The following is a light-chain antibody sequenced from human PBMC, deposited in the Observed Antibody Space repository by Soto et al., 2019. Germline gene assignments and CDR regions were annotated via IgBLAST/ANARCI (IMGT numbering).Light chain of an antibody. CDR2: GNS. V-gene: IGLV1-40*01. CDR3: QTYVNSLSGYE. J-gene: IGLJ1*01. CDR1: SSNIGAGYD. Sequence: QSALTQPPSVSGAPGQRVTISCTGSSSNIGAGYDVHWYQQLPGTAPKLLIYGNSNRPSGVPDRFSGSKSGTSASLAITGLQAEDEFDYYGQTYVNSLSGYEVGTVSKV.